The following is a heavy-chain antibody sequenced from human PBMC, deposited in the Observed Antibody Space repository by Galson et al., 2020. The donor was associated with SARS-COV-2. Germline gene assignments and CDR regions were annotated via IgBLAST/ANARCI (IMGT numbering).Heavy chain of an antibody. CDR3: ARERYYDYVWGSYRSLCFDY. CDR1: GYTFTSYG. CDR2: ISAYNGNT. J-gene: IGHJ4*02. D-gene: IGHD3-16*02. Sequence: ASVKVSCKASGYTFTSYGISWVRQAPGQGHEWMGWISAYNGNTNYAQKLQGRVTMTTDTSTSTAYMELRSLRSDDTAVYYCARERYYDYVWGSYRSLCFDYWGQGTLVTGSS. V-gene: IGHV1-18*01.